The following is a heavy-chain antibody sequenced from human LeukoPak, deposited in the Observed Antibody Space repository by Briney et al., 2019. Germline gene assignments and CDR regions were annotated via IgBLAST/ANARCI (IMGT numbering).Heavy chain of an antibody. V-gene: IGHV3-23*01. CDR2: ISPSGSNT. CDR3: ARDMRQQLEYDY. Sequence: GGSLILSCAASGFTFSTYAMSWVRHAPGKGLEWVSGISPSGSNTYYAESLRGRFTVSRDNAKNTLYLQMKSLRAEDTALYYCARDMRQQLEYDYWGQGTLVTVSS. J-gene: IGHJ4*02. CDR1: GFTFSTYA. D-gene: IGHD6-13*01.